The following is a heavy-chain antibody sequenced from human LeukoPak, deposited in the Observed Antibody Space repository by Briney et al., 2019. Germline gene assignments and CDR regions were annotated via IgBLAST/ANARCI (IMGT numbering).Heavy chain of an antibody. CDR1: EYTFTSYW. J-gene: IGHJ5*02. V-gene: IGHV5-51*01. Sequence: GESLKISCKSSEYTFTSYWIGWVRQMPGKGLEWMGIIYPGDSDTTYSPSFQGQVTISADKSISTTYLQWSSLKASDTAIYYCARVEMATGWFDPWGQGTLVTVSS. D-gene: IGHD5-24*01. CDR2: IYPGDSDT. CDR3: ARVEMATGWFDP.